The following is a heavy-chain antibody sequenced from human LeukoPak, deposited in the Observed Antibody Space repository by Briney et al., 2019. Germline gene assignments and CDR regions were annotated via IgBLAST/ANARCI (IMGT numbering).Heavy chain of an antibody. CDR1: GGSISSSSYY. CDR2: IYYSGST. CDR3: ASSSKAMVTPFDY. J-gene: IGHJ4*02. Sequence: KPSETLSLTCTVSGGSISSSSYYWGWIRQPPGKGLEWIGSIYYSGSTYYNPSLKSRVTISVDTSKNQFSLKLSSVTAADTAVYYCASSSKAMVTPFDYWGQGTLVTVSS. V-gene: IGHV4-39*01. D-gene: IGHD5-18*01.